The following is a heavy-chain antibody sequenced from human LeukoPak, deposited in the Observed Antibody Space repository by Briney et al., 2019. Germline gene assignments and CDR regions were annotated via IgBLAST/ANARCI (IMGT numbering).Heavy chain of an antibody. D-gene: IGHD6-19*01. Sequence: PGGSLRLSCAASGFRFTNYWMTWVRQAPGKGLGWVAIIKSDGSDKYYVDSVKGRFTISRDNAKNSLYLQMNSLRAEDTAFYYCAKNGGWTFDYWGQGILVTVSS. CDR1: GFRFTNYW. CDR2: IKSDGSDK. CDR3: AKNGGWTFDY. J-gene: IGHJ4*02. V-gene: IGHV3-7*03.